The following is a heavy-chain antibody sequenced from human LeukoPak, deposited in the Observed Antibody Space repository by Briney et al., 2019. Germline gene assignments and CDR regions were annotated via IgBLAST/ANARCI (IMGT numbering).Heavy chain of an antibody. CDR2: ISWDGGST. D-gene: IGHD5-24*01. V-gene: IGHV3-43*01. CDR3: ARDHKGGDGADAFDI. Sequence: GGSLRLSCAASGFTFDGYTMHWVRQAPGKGLEWVSLISWDGGSTYYADSVKGRFTISRDNSKNSLYLQMNSLRTEDTALYYCARDHKGGDGADAFDIWGHGTMVTVSS. CDR1: GFTFDGYT. J-gene: IGHJ3*02.